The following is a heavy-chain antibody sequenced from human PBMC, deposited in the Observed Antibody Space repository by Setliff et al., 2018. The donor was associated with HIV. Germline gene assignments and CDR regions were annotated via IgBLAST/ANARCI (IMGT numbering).Heavy chain of an antibody. D-gene: IGHD2-8*01. CDR2: IDDSGSI. Sequence: SETLSLTCAVYTESLTRYDWAWIRQSPEKGLEWIGEIDDSGSIIYNPSLQSRVTMSVDTSKNQFSLKLTSVTAADTAVYYCARGGTSSNWFDPWGQGTLVTVSS. CDR3: ARGGTSSNWFDP. CDR1: TESLTRYD. V-gene: IGHV4-34*01. J-gene: IGHJ5*02.